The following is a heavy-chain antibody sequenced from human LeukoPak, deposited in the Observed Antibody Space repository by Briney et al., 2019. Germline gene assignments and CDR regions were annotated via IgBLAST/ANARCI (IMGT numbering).Heavy chain of an antibody. CDR3: ARDAYCSSTSCPWAHDAFDI. J-gene: IGHJ3*02. CDR2: IIPILGIA. CDR1: GGTFSSYA. Sequence: ASVKVSCKASGGTFSSYAISWVRQAPGQGLEWMGRIIPILGIANYAQKLQGRVTMTTDTSTSTAYMELRSLRSDDMAVYYCARDAYCSSTSCPWAHDAFDIWGQGTMVTVSS. D-gene: IGHD2-2*01. V-gene: IGHV1-69*04.